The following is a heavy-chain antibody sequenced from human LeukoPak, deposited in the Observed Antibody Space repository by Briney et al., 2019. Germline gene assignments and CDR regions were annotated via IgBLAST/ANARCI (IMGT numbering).Heavy chain of an antibody. CDR1: GGSISSYY. V-gene: IGHV4-59*01. D-gene: IGHD5-24*01. CDR2: IYYSGST. CDR3: ARNGDGYNYFDY. J-gene: IGHJ4*02. Sequence: SETLSLTCTVSGGSISSYYWSWIRQPPGKGLEWIGYIYYSGSTNYNPSLKSRVTISVDTSKSQFSLQLSSVIAADTAVYYCARNGDGYNYFDYWGQGTLVTVSS.